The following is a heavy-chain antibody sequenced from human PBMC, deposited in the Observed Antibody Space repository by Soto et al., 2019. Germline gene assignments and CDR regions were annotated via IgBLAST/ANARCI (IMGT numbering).Heavy chain of an antibody. CDR2: ISSGSSTI. CDR3: AGGPRPVGAIPP. J-gene: IGHJ5*02. V-gene: IGHV3-48*01. CDR1: GFTFNTHS. D-gene: IGHD1-26*01. Sequence: EVQLVESGGGLVQPGGSLRLSCVASGFTFNTHSMNWVRQTPGKGLEWISYISSGSSTIYYADSVKGRFTISRHNAKISVYMQMTGLRAEDRPVFYGAGGPRPVGAIPPWGQETLVTVSS.